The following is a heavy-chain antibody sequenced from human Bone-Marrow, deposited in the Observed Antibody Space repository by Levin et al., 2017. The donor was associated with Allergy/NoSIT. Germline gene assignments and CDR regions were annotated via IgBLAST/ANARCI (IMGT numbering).Heavy chain of an antibody. D-gene: IGHD3-10*01. Sequence: SCAASGFTFSDYYMSWIRQAPGKGLEWVSYISSSSSYTNYADSVKGRFTISRDNAKNSLYLQMNSLRAEDTAVYYCARDGRTYYYGSGSYSPLDYWGQGTLVTVSS. CDR3: ARDGRTYYYGSGSYSPLDY. CDR1: GFTFSDYY. CDR2: ISSSSSYT. J-gene: IGHJ4*02. V-gene: IGHV3-11*05.